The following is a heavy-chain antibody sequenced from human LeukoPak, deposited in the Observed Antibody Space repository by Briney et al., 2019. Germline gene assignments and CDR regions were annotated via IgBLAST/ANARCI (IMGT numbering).Heavy chain of an antibody. CDR3: AVLWFGELWSFDY. CDR1: GFTFSSYG. J-gene: IGHJ4*02. Sequence: GGSLRLSCAASGFTFSSYGMHWVRQAPGKRLEWVAVISYDGSNKYYADSVKGRFTISRDNSKNTLYLQMNSLRAEDTAVYYCAVLWFGELWSFDYWGQGTLVTVSS. V-gene: IGHV3-30*03. CDR2: ISYDGSNK. D-gene: IGHD3-10*01.